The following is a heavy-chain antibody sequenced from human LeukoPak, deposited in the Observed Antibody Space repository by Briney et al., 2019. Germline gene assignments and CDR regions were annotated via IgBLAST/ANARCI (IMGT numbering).Heavy chain of an antibody. D-gene: IGHD5-18*01. CDR2: IVVGSGNT. J-gene: IGHJ6*02. CDR3: AAVPTLRGYNYVYFSGMDV. Sequence: ASVKVSCKASGFTFTKSAVQWVRQARGQRLECIGWIVVGSGNTNYAQKFQQRVTITRDMSTSTAYMELSSLRSGDTAVYYCAAVPTLRGYNYVYFSGMDVWGQGTTVTVSS. CDR1: GFTFTKSA. V-gene: IGHV1-58*01.